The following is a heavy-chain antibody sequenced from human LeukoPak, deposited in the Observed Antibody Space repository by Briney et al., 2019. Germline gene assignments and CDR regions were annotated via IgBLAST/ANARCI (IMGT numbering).Heavy chain of an antibody. D-gene: IGHD4-23*01. V-gene: IGHV3-30-3*01. CDR1: GFTFSSYA. CDR3: AKALYGGHDY. Sequence: PGGSLRLSCAASGFTFSSYAMHWVRQAPDKGLEWVAVISHDGSNKYYADSVKGRFSISRDNSKNTLYLQMNGLRAEDTAVYYCAKALYGGHDYWGQGTLVTVSS. J-gene: IGHJ4*02. CDR2: ISHDGSNK.